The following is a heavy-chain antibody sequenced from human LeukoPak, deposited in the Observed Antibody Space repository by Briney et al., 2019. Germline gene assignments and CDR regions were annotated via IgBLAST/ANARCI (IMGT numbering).Heavy chain of an antibody. D-gene: IGHD3-9*01. CDR1: GFSFSSYG. J-gene: IGHJ4*02. V-gene: IGHV3-23*01. Sequence: TGGSLRLSCAGSGFSFSSYGMSWVRQAPGKGLEWVSAISGSGFSTYYADSVKGRFTISRDNSKNTVYLQMNSLRAEDTAVYYCANRALTYNDYWGQGTLVTVSS. CDR2: ISGSGFST. CDR3: ANRALTYNDY.